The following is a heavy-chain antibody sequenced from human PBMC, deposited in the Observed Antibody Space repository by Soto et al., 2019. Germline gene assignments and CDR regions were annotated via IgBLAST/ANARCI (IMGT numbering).Heavy chain of an antibody. CDR1: GGSISSSSYY. J-gene: IGHJ4*02. CDR2: IYYSGST. D-gene: IGHD6-19*01. V-gene: IGHV4-39*01. CDR3: ARLTHSSGWYKFDY. Sequence: QLQLQESGPGLVKPSETLSLTCTVSGGSISSSSYYWGWIRQPPGKGLEWIGSIYYSGSTYYNPSLKSRVTISVDTSKNQFSLKLSSVTAADTAVYYCARLTHSSGWYKFDYWGQGTLVTVSS.